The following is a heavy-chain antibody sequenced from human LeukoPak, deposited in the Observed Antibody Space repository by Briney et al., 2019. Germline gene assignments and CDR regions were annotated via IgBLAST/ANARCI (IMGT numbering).Heavy chain of an antibody. CDR2: IIPIFGTA. CDR1: GGTFRSYA. Sequence: SVKVSCKASGGTFRSYAISWVRQAPGQGLEWMGGIIPIFGTANYAQKFQGRVTITADESTSTAYMELSSLRSEDTAVYYCARGRDSGWYDWFDPWGQGTLVTVSS. J-gene: IGHJ5*02. V-gene: IGHV1-69*01. D-gene: IGHD6-19*01. CDR3: ARGRDSGWYDWFDP.